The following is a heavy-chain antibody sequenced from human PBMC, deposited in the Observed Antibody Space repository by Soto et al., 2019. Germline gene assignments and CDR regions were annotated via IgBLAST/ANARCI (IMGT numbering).Heavy chain of an antibody. D-gene: IGHD3-3*01. Sequence: RQPPGKGLEWIGCIYYSGSTNYNPSLKSRVTISVDTSKNQFSLKLSSVTAADTAVYHCARSSFTIFGVASFDYWGQGTLVTVSS. J-gene: IGHJ4*02. CDR2: IYYSGST. V-gene: IGHV4-59*01. CDR3: ARSSFTIFGVASFDY.